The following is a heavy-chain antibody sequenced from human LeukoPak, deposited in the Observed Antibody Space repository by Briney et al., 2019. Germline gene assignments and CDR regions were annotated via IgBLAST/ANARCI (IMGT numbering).Heavy chain of an antibody. CDR1: GGSISSYY. CDR3: ARSVIPSPNWFDP. CDR2: IYYSGST. Sequence: SETLSLTCTVSGGSISSYYWSWIRQPPGKGLEWIGYIYYSGSTNYNPSLKSRVTISVDTSKNQFSLKLSSVTAADTAVYYCARSVIPSPNWFDPWGQGTLVTASS. V-gene: IGHV4-59*01. D-gene: IGHD2/OR15-2a*01. J-gene: IGHJ5*02.